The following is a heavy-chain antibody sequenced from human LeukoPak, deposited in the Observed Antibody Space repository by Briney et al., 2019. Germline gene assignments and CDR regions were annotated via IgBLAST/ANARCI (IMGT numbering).Heavy chain of an antibody. J-gene: IGHJ4*02. D-gene: IGHD3-22*01. CDR1: GFTFDDYA. Sequence: PGGSLRLSCAASGFTFDDYAMHWVRQAPGKGLEWVSLISGDGGSTYYADSVKGRFTISRDNSKNSLYLQMNSLRTEDTALYYCASLDYDSSGSHFDYWGQGTLVTVSS. CDR3: ASLDYDSSGSHFDY. V-gene: IGHV3-43*02. CDR2: ISGDGGST.